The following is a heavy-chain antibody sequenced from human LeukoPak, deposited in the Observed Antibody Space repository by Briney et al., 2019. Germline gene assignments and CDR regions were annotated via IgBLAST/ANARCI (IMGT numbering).Heavy chain of an antibody. D-gene: IGHD5-12*01. J-gene: IGHJ4*02. CDR3: ASGYSGYDNTPDY. Sequence: SVKVSCKASGGTFSSYAISWVRQAPGQGLEWMGRIIPIFGTANYAQKFQGRVTITTDESTSTAYMELSSLRSEDTAVNYCASGYSGYDNTPDYWGQGSLVTVSS. CDR2: IIPIFGTA. V-gene: IGHV1-69*05. CDR1: GGTFSSYA.